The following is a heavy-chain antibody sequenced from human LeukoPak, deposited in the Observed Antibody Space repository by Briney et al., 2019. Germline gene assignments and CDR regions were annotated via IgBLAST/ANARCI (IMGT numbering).Heavy chain of an antibody. CDR3: ARDHGAEDSGWYGLGFYYYCYMDV. V-gene: IGHV3-74*01. CDR2: INNEESSS. D-gene: IGHD6-19*01. Sequence: GGSLRLSCAASGSIFKDYWMHSVRLAPGKGLMWVSRINNEESSSNYAESVEGRFTMSRDNAKNTVYLQMNSLKGEDTAVYYCARDHGAEDSGWYGLGFYYYCYMDVWGKGTTVTISS. CDR1: GSIFKDYW. J-gene: IGHJ6*03.